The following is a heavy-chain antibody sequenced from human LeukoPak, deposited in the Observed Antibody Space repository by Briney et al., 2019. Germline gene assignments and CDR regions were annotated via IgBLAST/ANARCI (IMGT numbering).Heavy chain of an antibody. D-gene: IGHD3-22*01. J-gene: IGHJ4*02. V-gene: IGHV4-59*01. Sequence: SETLSLTCTVSGGSISSYYWSWIRQPPEKGLEWIGYIYYSGSANYNPSLKSRVTISVDTSKNQFSLKLSSVTAADTAVYYCASQAPYYYDSSGIDYWGQGTLVTVSS. CDR3: ASQAPYYYDSSGIDY. CDR1: GGSISSYY. CDR2: IYYSGSA.